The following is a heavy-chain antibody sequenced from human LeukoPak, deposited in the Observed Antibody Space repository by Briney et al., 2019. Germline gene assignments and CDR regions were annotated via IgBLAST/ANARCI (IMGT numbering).Heavy chain of an antibody. CDR3: ARHGSRDGVYDSSGYYQFDY. D-gene: IGHD3-22*01. CDR1: GGSISSSSYY. J-gene: IGHJ4*02. V-gene: IGHV4-39*01. CDR2: IYYSGST. Sequence: SETLSLTCTVSGGSISSSSYYWGWIRQPPGKGLEWIGSIYYSGSTYYNPSLKSRVAISVDTSKNQFSLKLSSVTAADTAVYYCARHGSRDGVYDSSGYYQFDYWGQGTLVTVSS.